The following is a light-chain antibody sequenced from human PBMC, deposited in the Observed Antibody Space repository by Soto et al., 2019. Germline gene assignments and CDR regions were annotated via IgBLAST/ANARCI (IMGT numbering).Light chain of an antibody. CDR1: QSVSSSY. Sequence: EVVLTQSPVTLSLSPGERATLSCRASQSVSSSYLAWYQQKPGQAPRLLIYGASSRATGIPDRFSGSGSGRDFTLTISRLEPEDLAVYYCQQYDTSIWAYTFGQGTKLEIK. CDR3: QQYDTSIWAYT. V-gene: IGKV3-20*01. J-gene: IGKJ2*01. CDR2: GAS.